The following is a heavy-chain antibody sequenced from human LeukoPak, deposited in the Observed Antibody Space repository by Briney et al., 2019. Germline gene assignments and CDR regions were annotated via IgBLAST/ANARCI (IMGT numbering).Heavy chain of an antibody. Sequence: GGSLRLSCAASGFTFSSYGMHWVRQAPGKGLEWVAVIWYDGSNKYYADSVKGRFTISRDNSKNTLYLQMNSLRAEDTAVYYCARDERGSYTFDYWGQGTLVTVSS. CDR2: IWYDGSNK. V-gene: IGHV3-33*01. CDR1: GFTFSSYG. CDR3: ARDERGSYTFDY. D-gene: IGHD1-26*01. J-gene: IGHJ4*02.